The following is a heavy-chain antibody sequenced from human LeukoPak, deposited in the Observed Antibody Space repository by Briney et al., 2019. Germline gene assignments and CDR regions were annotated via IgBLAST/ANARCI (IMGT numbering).Heavy chain of an antibody. CDR1: GFTFSRYT. D-gene: IGHD3-3*01. V-gene: IGHV3-30-3*01. CDR3: TSLGRTIFGVVTDPLRKYFDP. Sequence: PGGSLRLSYAVSGFTFSRYTMHWVRQAPGKGLEWVAVISYDGSNKYYADSVKGRFTISRDNSGNTLYLQMHSLRAEDTAVYYCTSLGRTIFGVVTDPLRKYFDPWGHGTLVTVSS. J-gene: IGHJ5*02. CDR2: ISYDGSNK.